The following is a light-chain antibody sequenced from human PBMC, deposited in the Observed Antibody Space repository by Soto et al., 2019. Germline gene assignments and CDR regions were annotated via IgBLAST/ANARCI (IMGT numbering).Light chain of an antibody. V-gene: IGKV1-5*03. CDR1: QSIRSW. J-gene: IGKJ2*01. Sequence: DIAMTQSPSALSASVGDRVTITCRASQSIRSWLAWYQQKPGKAPKLLIYEASSLGSGVPSRFSGSGSGTGFTLTITSLQPDDFATYFCHQYSNYPYTFGQGTKLEIE. CDR3: HQYSNYPYT. CDR2: EAS.